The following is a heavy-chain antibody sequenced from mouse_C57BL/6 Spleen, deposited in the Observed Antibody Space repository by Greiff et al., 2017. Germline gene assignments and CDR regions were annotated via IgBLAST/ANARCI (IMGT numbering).Heavy chain of an antibody. CDR2: IDPSDSYT. V-gene: IGHV1-50*01. Sequence: QLQQPGAELVKPGASVKLSCKASGYTFTSYWMQWVKQRPGQGLEWIGEIDPSDSYTNYNQKFKGKATLTVDTSSSTAYMQLSSLTSEDSAVYYCARSGLDYWGQGTTLTVSS. CDR1: GYTFTSYW. CDR3: ARSGLDY. D-gene: IGHD3-1*01. J-gene: IGHJ2*01.